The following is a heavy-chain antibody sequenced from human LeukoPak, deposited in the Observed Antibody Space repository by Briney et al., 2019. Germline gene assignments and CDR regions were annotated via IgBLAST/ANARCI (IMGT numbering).Heavy chain of an antibody. V-gene: IGHV4-39*01. CDR3: ARHRWFVAAGGTGVDWFDP. CDR1: GGSISSSSYY. Sequence: KPSETLSLTCTVPGGSISSSSYYWGWIRLPPGQGLEWLGSIYYSGSNSYNPSLKSRVTISVETSKNQFSLKLSSVTAADTAVYYCARHRWFVAAGGTGVDWFDPWGQGTLVTVSS. CDR2: IYYSGSN. D-gene: IGHD6-13*01. J-gene: IGHJ5*02.